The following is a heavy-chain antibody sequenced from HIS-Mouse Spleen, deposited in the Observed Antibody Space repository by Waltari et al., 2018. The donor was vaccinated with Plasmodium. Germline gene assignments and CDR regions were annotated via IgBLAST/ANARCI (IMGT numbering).Heavy chain of an antibody. CDR1: GGSFSGYY. Sequence: QVQLQQWGAGLLKPSETPSLTCAVYGGSFSGYYWSWIRQPPGKGLEWIGEINQSGSTNYNPSLKSRVTQSVDTSKNQFSRKLSSVTAADTAVYYCARVTSSGVYWYFDLWGRGTLVTVSS. J-gene: IGHJ2*01. CDR2: INQSGST. V-gene: IGHV4-34*01. D-gene: IGHD3-3*01. CDR3: ARVTSSGVYWYFDL.